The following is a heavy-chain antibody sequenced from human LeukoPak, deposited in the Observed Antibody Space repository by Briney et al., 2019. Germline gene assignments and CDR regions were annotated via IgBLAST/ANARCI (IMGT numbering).Heavy chain of an antibody. CDR2: IKSKTDGGTT. D-gene: IGHD3/OR15-3a*01. CDR1: GFTFSNAW. CDR3: ARGGRGMIFAYFQH. Sequence: KAGGALILSCAASGFTFSNAWMSWVRQAPGKGLEWVGRIKSKTDGGTTDYAAPVKGRFTISRDDSKNTLYLQMNSLKTEDTAVYYCARGGRGMIFAYFQHWGQGALVTVSS. J-gene: IGHJ1*01. V-gene: IGHV3-15*01.